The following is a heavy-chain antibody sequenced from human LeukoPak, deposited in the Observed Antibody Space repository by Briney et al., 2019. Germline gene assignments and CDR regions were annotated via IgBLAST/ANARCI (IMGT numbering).Heavy chain of an antibody. CDR1: GYTFTSYD. V-gene: IGHV1-18*01. CDR3: ARFEGSGSSQRYAFDI. J-gene: IGHJ3*02. Sequence: GASVKVSCKASGYTFTSYDINWVRQAPGQGLEWMGWISAYNGNTNYAQKLQGRVTMTTDTSTSTAYMELRSLRSDDTAVYYCARFEGSGSSQRYAFDIWGQGTMVTVSS. D-gene: IGHD1-26*01. CDR2: ISAYNGNT.